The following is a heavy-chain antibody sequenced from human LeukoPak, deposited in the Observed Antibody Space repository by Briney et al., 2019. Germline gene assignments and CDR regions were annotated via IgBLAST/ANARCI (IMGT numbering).Heavy chain of an antibody. J-gene: IGHJ3*02. V-gene: IGHV3-7*01. CDR2: INQYETTK. CDR1: VFTFDNDW. Sequence: PGRSLRLSRATSVFTFDNDWMTGVREAQGKGRGGGANINQYETTKNSVDSVKGRFTISRDNTKRSVFLQMNSLRAEDTAIYYCARATSPASRSSYFDALDTWGQGTMVTVSS. D-gene: IGHD2-2*01. CDR3: ARATSPASRSSYFDALDT.